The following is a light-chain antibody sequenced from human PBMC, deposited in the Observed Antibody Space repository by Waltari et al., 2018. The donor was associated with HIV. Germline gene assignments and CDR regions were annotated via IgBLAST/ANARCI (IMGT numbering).Light chain of an antibody. V-gene: IGLV2-11*01. CDR1: SSDVGGYDY. Sequence: QSALTQPRSVSGSPGQSVTISCTGTSSDVGGYDYVSWYQQHPGEAPKLIIYDVSKRPSGVPDRFSGSKSGSTASLTISGLQAEDEADYYCCSYAGSDTFVLFGGGTKVTVL. CDR2: DVS. J-gene: IGLJ2*01. CDR3: CSYAGSDTFVL.